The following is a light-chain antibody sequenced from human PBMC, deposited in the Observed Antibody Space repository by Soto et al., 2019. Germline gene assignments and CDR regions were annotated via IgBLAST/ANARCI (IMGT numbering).Light chain of an antibody. CDR2: AAS. Sequence: DIQMTQSPSSVSASLGDRVNITCRASQGIGVYLAWFQQKPGNVPKLLIYAASTLQSGVPSRFSGRGSGTDFTLTISSRQPEDVATYYCQKYNSAPLTFGGGTKVEIK. V-gene: IGKV1-27*01. J-gene: IGKJ4*01. CDR3: QKYNSAPLT. CDR1: QGIGVY.